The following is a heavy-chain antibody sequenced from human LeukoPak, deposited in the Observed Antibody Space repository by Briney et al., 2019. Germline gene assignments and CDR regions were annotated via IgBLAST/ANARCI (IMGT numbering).Heavy chain of an antibody. CDR3: ARVTHDFAIFGVVIIGPLDY. D-gene: IGHD3-3*01. Sequence: ASVKVSCTASGYTFTSYGISWVRQATAQGLEWMGWISAYNGNTNYPQKLQGRVTMTTDTSTSTVYMELRSLRSDDTAVYYCARVTHDFAIFGVVIIGPLDYWGQGTLVTVSS. CDR1: GYTFTSYG. J-gene: IGHJ4*02. V-gene: IGHV1-18*01. CDR2: ISAYNGNT.